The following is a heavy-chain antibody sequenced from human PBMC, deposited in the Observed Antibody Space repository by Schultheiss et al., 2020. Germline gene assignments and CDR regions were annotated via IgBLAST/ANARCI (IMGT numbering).Heavy chain of an antibody. CDR1: GGSISSGGYS. D-gene: IGHD6-13*01. CDR3: ARTSAAGTFDP. Sequence: SETLSLTCAVSGGSISSGGYSWSWIRQPPGKGLEWIGYIYYSGSTYYNPSLKSRVTISVDTSKNQFSLKLSSVTAADTAVYYCARTSAAGTFDPWGQGTLV. V-gene: IGHV4-30-4*01. J-gene: IGHJ5*02. CDR2: IYYSGST.